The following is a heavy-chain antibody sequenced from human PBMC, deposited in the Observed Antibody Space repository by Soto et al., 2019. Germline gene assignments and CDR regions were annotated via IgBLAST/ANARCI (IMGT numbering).Heavy chain of an antibody. CDR2: IYYSGST. CDR1: GGSISSSSYY. V-gene: IGHV4-39*01. Sequence: QLQLQESGPGLVKPSETLSLTCTVSGGSISSSSYYWGWIRQPPGKGLEWIGSIYYSGSTYYNPSLKSRVTISVDTSKNQFSLKLSSVTAADTAVYYCARSWGWGSFDYWGKGTLVTVSS. CDR3: ARSWGWGSFDY. J-gene: IGHJ4*02. D-gene: IGHD3-16*01.